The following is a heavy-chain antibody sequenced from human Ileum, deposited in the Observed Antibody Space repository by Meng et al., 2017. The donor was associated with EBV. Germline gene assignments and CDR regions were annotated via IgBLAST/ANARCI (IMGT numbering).Heavy chain of an antibody. V-gene: IGHV4-34*02. CDR2: IIHGGSP. J-gene: IGHJ4*02. CDR1: GGSLSGAY. Sequence: QAQPQRGGAGLLKPSATLSPPCAFKGGSLSGAYWNWIRQPPGKGLEWIGEIIHGGSPSYNPSLKSRVTISIDTSKNQLSLMLSSVTAADTAVYYCARRPTGIDYWGQGTLVTVSS. D-gene: IGHD2-8*02. CDR3: ARRPTGIDY.